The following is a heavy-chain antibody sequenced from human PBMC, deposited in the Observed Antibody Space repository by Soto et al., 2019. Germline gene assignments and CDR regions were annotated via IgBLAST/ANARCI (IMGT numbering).Heavy chain of an antibody. CDR2: MYYSGSF. J-gene: IGHJ4*02. D-gene: IGHD3-22*01. CDR1: GASVGTGY. Sequence: PSETLSLTCTVSGASVGTGYWSWIRQPPGKGLEWIGFMYYSGSFNYNPSLRSRVTISVDTSKNQFSLKVTSVTADDTAAYFCAKSYYDSSGYYDYWGQGTLVTVSS. V-gene: IGHV4-59*02. CDR3: AKSYYDSSGYYDY.